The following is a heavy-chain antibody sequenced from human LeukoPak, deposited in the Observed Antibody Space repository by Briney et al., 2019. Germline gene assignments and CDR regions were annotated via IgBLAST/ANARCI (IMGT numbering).Heavy chain of an antibody. Sequence: EASVKVSCKTSGGTFSTYGISWVRQAPGQGLEWLGGIIPVFGVTDYAQKFQGRVTISADESTRTVYMELRSLRYEDTAVYYCARDGQRWLHPESSFDYWGQGTLVTVSS. CDR1: GGTFSTYG. V-gene: IGHV1-69*01. CDR3: ARDGQRWLHPESSFDY. D-gene: IGHD5-24*01. J-gene: IGHJ4*02. CDR2: IIPVFGVT.